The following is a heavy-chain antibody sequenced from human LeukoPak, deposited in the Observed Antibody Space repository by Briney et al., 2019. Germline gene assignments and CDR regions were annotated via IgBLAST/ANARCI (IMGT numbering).Heavy chain of an antibody. Sequence: ASVKVSCKASGYTFTRYYMHWVRQAPGQGLEWMGIINPSDGVIDYAQKFQDRVTMTRDTSTSTVYMELSSLRSEDTAVYYCARRGSGSYVLDYWGQGTLVTVSS. CDR2: INPSDGVI. D-gene: IGHD3-10*01. CDR1: GYTFTRYY. J-gene: IGHJ4*02. V-gene: IGHV1-46*01. CDR3: ARRGSGSYVLDY.